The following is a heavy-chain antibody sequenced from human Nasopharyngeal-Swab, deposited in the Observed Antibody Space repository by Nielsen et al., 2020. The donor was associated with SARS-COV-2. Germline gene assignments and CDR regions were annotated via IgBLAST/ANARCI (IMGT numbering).Heavy chain of an antibody. J-gene: IGHJ6*02. V-gene: IGHV1-46*01. Sequence: WVRQAPGQGLEWMGIINPSGGSTSYAQKFQGRVTMPRDTSTSTVYMELSSLRSEDTAVYYCARGAYYGSGSYFHYYYGMDVWGQGTTVTVSS. CDR3: ARGAYYGSGSYFHYYYGMDV. D-gene: IGHD3-10*01. CDR2: INPSGGST.